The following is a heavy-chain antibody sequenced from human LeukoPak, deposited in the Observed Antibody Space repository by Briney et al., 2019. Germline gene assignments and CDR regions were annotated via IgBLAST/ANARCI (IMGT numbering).Heavy chain of an antibody. CDR2: ISYDGSNK. CDR3: AKAGYSSGWYGGYFDY. V-gene: IGHV3-30*18. D-gene: IGHD6-19*01. Sequence: GQSLRLSCAPSRLTFSSYGMQWVRQAPGRGLEWVAVISYDGSNKYYADSVKGRFTISRDNSKNTLYLQMNRLRAKDTAVYDCAKAGYSSGWYGGYFDYWGQGTLVTVSS. J-gene: IGHJ4*02. CDR1: RLTFSSYG.